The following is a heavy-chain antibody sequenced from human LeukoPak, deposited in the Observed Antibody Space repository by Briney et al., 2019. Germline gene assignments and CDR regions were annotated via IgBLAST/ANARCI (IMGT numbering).Heavy chain of an antibody. CDR3: ARAGRIAVAGYYYYGMDV. D-gene: IGHD6-19*01. CDR2: IYSGGST. CDR1: GFTVSSNY. J-gene: IGHJ6*04. V-gene: IGHV3-53*01. Sequence: GGSLRLSCAASGFTVSSNYMSWVRQAPGKGLEWGSVIYSGGSTYYADSVKGRFTISRDNSKNTLYLQMNSLRAEDTAVYYCARAGRIAVAGYYYYGMDVWGKGTTVTVSS.